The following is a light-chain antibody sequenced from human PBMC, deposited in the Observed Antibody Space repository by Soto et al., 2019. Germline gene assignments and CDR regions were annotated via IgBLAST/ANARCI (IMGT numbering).Light chain of an antibody. CDR2: WAS. V-gene: IGKV4-1*01. J-gene: IGKJ5*01. CDR1: QSVLYSSNTMNY. CDR3: QQYYSTPIT. Sequence: DIVLTQSPDSLAVSLGEGATINCKSSQSVLYSSNTMNYLAWYQQKPGQPPQLLIYWASTRESGVPDRFSGSWSGADFTLTISSLQAEDVAVYYCQQYYSTPITFGQGTRLEIK.